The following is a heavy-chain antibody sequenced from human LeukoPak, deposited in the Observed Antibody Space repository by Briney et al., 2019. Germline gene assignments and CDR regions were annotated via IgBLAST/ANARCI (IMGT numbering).Heavy chain of an antibody. J-gene: IGHJ6*01. V-gene: IGHV3-11*01. Sequence: GGSLGLSCAASGFTFSDYYMSWIRQAPGKGLEWVSYISSNGSTIYYADSVKGRFTISRDNAKNSLYLQMSSLRAEDTAVYYRARVAVVVTTDYGMDVSGEGTTVSVSA. D-gene: IGHD2-21*02. CDR2: ISSNGSTI. CDR3: ARVAVVVTTDYGMDV. CDR1: GFTFSDYY.